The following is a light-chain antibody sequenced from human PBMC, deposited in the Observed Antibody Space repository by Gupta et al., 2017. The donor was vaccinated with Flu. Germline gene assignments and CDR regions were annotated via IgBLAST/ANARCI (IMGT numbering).Light chain of an antibody. J-gene: IGKJ1*01. Sequence: DIVLTQSPGTLSLSPGETATLSCRTSQSVSNTYLAWYQQKPGQAPRLLMYGASGRVSDFPDRFSGSGSGTDFTLTISKLEPEDFAVYYCQVYGSSLWTFGQGTKVEIK. V-gene: IGKV3-20*01. CDR2: GAS. CDR1: QSVSNTY. CDR3: QVYGSSLWT.